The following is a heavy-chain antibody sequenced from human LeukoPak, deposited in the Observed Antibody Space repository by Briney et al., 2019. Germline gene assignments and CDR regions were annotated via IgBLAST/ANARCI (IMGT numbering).Heavy chain of an antibody. CDR1: GYTFTGYY. J-gene: IGHJ4*02. CDR2: VNPNNGDT. V-gene: IGHV1-2*02. Sequence: ASVNVSCKASGYTFTGYYIYWVRQAPGQGLEWMGWVNPNNGDTHYAQKFQGRVTMTTNTSITTAYMELSRLRSDDTAVYYCARVRAVGFFAGLDFWGQGTLVTVSS. D-gene: IGHD6-13*01. CDR3: ARVRAVGFFAGLDF.